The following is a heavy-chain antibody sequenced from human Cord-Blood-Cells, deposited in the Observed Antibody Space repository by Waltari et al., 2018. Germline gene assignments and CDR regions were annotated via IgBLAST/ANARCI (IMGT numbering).Heavy chain of an antibody. J-gene: IGHJ4*02. CDR2: ISGSGGST. Sequence: EVQLLVYGGGLVQTGGSLVPPCAASEFTFSGSAMSWVRQAPGKGLEWVSAISGSGGSTYYADSVKGRFTISRDNSKTTLYLQMNSLRAEDTAVYYCAKEESDYWGQGTLVTVSS. CDR1: EFTFSGSA. V-gene: IGHV3-23*01. D-gene: IGHD3-10*01. CDR3: AKEESDY.